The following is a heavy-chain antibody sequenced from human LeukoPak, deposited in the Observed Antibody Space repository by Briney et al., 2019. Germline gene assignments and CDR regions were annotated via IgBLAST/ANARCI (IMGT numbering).Heavy chain of an antibody. J-gene: IGHJ5*02. Sequence: SVKVSCKASGGTFSSYAISWVRQAPGQGLEWMGGIIPIFGTANYAQKFQGRVTITADESTSTAYMELRSLRSDDTAVYYCARGYCSGGSCYGGWFDPWGQGTLLTVSS. CDR3: ARGYCSGGSCYGGWFDP. CDR2: IIPIFGTA. D-gene: IGHD2-15*01. CDR1: GGTFSSYA. V-gene: IGHV1-69*01.